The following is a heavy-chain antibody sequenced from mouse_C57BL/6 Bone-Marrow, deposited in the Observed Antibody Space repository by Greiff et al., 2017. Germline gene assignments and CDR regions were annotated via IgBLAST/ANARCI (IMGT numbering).Heavy chain of an antibody. CDR2: ILPGSGST. J-gene: IGHJ4*01. CDR1: GYTFTGYC. Sequence: QVQLKESGAELMKPGASVKLSCKATGYTFTGYCIEWVKQRPGHGLEWIGEILPGSGSTNYNEKFKGKATFTADTSSNTAYMKLSSLTTEDSAIYDCDRWGYAMDYWGQGTSVTVSS. CDR3: DRWGYAMDY. V-gene: IGHV1-9*01.